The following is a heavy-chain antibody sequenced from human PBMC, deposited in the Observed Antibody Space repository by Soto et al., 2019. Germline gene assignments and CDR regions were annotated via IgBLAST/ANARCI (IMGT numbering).Heavy chain of an antibody. V-gene: IGHV1-58*02. D-gene: IGHD5-18*01. CDR2: IVVGSGNT. CDR1: GFTFTSSA. J-gene: IGHJ5*02. CDR3: AADRDTDTVGGWFDP. Sequence: QMQLVQSGPEVKKPGTSVKVSCKASGFTFTSSAMQWVRQARGQRLEWIGWIVVGSGNTNYAQKFQERVTITRDMSKSTAYVELSSLRSEDTAVYYCAADRDTDTVGGWFDPWGQGTLVTVSS.